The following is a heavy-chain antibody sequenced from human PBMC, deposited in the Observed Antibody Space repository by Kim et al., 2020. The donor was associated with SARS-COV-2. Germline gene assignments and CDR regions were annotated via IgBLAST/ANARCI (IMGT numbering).Heavy chain of an antibody. CDR2: IKQDGTEK. D-gene: IGHD2-8*02. V-gene: IGHV3-7*03. CDR3: GSAHECVLLDSGGFDV. CDR1: GFMFSSYW. J-gene: IGHJ3*01. Sequence: GGSLRLSCTASGFMFSSYWMSWVRQAPGKGLEWVANIKQDGTEKYYVDSAKGRFPISRDNAKNSVYLQMNSLRAEDTAGGGGGSAHECVLLDSGGFDV.